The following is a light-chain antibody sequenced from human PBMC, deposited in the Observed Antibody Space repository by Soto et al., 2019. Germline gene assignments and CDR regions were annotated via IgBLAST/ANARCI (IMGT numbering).Light chain of an antibody. V-gene: IGKV3-20*01. CDR2: GAS. CDR3: QQYGSSLF. CDR1: QSVSSSY. Sequence: EIVLTQSPGTLSLSPGERATLSCRASQSVSSSYLAWYQQKPGQAPRLLIYGASSRATGIPDRFSGSGSGTDFTLTIIRLEPEDFSVYYCQQYGSSLFFGPGTKVDIK. J-gene: IGKJ3*01.